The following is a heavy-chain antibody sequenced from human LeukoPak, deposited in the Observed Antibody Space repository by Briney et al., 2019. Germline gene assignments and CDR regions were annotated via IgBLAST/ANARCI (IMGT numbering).Heavy chain of an antibody. CDR3: ARTSIAAAGNCFDY. V-gene: IGHV3-21*01. Sequence: GGSLRLSCAASGFTFSSYSMNWVRQAPGKGLEWVSSISSSSSYIYYADSVKGRFTISRDNAKNSLYLQMNSLRAEDTAVYYCARTSIAAAGNCFDYWGQGTLVTVSS. CDR1: GFTFSSYS. CDR2: ISSSSSYI. D-gene: IGHD6-13*01. J-gene: IGHJ4*02.